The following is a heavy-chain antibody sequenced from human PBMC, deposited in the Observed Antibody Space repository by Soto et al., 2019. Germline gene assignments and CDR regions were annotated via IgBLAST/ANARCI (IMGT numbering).Heavy chain of an antibody. D-gene: IGHD6-19*01. Sequence: GGSLRRSCAASGFNFSDHYMNWIRQAPEKGLEWVSYITGSSRYPNFADSVKGRFTISRDNAKNTLYLQMNSLRVEDTAVYCCARHTTGWHYYDYWGQGTPVTVSA. CDR1: GFNFSDHY. CDR3: ARHTTGWHYYDY. CDR2: ITGSSRYP. V-gene: IGHV3-11*06. J-gene: IGHJ4*02.